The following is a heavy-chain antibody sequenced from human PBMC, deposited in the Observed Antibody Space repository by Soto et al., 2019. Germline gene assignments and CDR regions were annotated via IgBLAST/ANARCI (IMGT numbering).Heavy chain of an antibody. J-gene: IGHJ4*02. CDR3: AKDLSDCSAGTCYYFDY. CDR2: ITYDGRNK. V-gene: IGHV3-30*18. D-gene: IGHD2-15*01. Sequence: VAVITYDGRNKYYGDSVKGRFTISRDNSKNTLYLQMNGLRAEDTAVYYCAKDLSDCSAGTCYYFDYWGQGTLVTVCS.